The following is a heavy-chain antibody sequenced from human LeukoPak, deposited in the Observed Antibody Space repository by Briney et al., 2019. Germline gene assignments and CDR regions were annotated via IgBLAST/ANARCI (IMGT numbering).Heavy chain of an antibody. D-gene: IGHD3-22*01. J-gene: IGHJ5*02. Sequence: ASVKVSCKASGGTFSSYAISWVRQAPGQGLEWMGRIIPILGIANYAQKFQGRVTMTRNTSISTAYMELSSLRSEDTAVYYCARGNRGYYDSSGYYSTGRWFDPWGQGTLVTVSS. CDR2: IIPILGIA. CDR3: ARGNRGYYDSSGYYSTGRWFDP. CDR1: GGTFSSYA. V-gene: IGHV1-69*04.